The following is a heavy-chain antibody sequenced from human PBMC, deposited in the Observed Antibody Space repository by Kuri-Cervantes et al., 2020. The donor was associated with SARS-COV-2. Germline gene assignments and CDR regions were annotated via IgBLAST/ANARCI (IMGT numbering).Heavy chain of an antibody. CDR3: AKGFSGDYVGPGAFDI. V-gene: IGHV3-23*01. Sequence: GGSLRLSCAASGFTFSSYAMSWVRQAPGKGLEWVSAISGSGGSTYYADSVKGRFTISRDNSKNTLYLQMNSLRAEDTAVYYCAKGFSGDYVGPGAFDIWGQGTMVTVSS. CDR2: ISGSGGST. J-gene: IGHJ3*02. D-gene: IGHD4-17*01. CDR1: GFTFSSYA.